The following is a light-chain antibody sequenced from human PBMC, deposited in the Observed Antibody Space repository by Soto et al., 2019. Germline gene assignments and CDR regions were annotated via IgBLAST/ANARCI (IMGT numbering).Light chain of an antibody. CDR3: CSSTSSNTYV. CDR1: SSDVGGYTY. V-gene: IGLV2-14*01. Sequence: QSVLTQPVSVSGSPGQSIIISCTGTSSDVGGYTYVSWYQQHPGKAPKLMIYDVSYRPSGVSNRFSGSKSGNTASLTISGLQAEDEADYYCCSSTSSNTYVFGTGTKVTVL. CDR2: DVS. J-gene: IGLJ1*01.